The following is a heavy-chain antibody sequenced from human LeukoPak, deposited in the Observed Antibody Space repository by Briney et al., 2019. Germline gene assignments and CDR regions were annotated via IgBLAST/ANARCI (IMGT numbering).Heavy chain of an antibody. CDR1: GYTFTSYG. D-gene: IGHD4-17*01. Sequence: GASVKVSCKASGYTFTSYGISWVRQAPGQGLEWMGWINPNSGGTNYAQKFQGRVTMTRDTSISTAYMELSRLRSDDTAVYYCARLSYDYGDDADAFDIWGQGTMVTVSS. CDR3: ARLSYDYGDDADAFDI. V-gene: IGHV1-2*02. CDR2: INPNSGGT. J-gene: IGHJ3*02.